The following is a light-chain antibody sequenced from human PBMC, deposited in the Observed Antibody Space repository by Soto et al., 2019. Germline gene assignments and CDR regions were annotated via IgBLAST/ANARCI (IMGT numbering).Light chain of an antibody. V-gene: IGLV2-14*01. CDR2: GVS. J-gene: IGLJ1*01. CDR3: NSFTGTSIYV. CDR1: SSDVGGYNH. Sequence: QSVLTQPASVSGSPGQSITISCTGTSSDVGGYNHVSWYQQNPGKAPKLMIYGVSNRPSGVSSRFSGSKSGNTASLTISGLLTEDEADYYCNSFTGTSIYVFGTGTQLTVL.